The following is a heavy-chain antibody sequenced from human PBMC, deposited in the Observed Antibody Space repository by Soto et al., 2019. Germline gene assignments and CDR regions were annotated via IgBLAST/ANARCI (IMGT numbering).Heavy chain of an antibody. Sequence: GESLKISCKGSGYSFTSYWIGWVRQMPGKGLEWMGIIYPGDSDTRYSPSLQGQVTISADKSISTAYLQWSSLKASDTAMYYCARTVAAGKYYYGMDVWGQGTTVTVSS. CDR2: IYPGDSDT. V-gene: IGHV5-51*01. D-gene: IGHD6-13*01. CDR1: GYSFTSYW. CDR3: ARTVAAGKYYYGMDV. J-gene: IGHJ6*02.